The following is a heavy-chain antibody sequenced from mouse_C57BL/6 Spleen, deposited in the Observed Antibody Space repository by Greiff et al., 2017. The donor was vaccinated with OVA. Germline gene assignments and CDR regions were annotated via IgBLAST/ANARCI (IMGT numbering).Heavy chain of an antibody. Sequence: VQLQQSGAELVMPGASVKLSCKASGYTFTSYWMHWVKQRPGQGLEWIGEIDPSDSYTNYNQKFKGKSTLTVDKSSSTAYMQLSSLTSEDSAVYYCARSEGGTTYFDVWGTGTTVTVSS. D-gene: IGHD4-1*01. V-gene: IGHV1-69*01. CDR3: ARSEGGTTYFDV. J-gene: IGHJ1*03. CDR2: IDPSDSYT. CDR1: GYTFTSYW.